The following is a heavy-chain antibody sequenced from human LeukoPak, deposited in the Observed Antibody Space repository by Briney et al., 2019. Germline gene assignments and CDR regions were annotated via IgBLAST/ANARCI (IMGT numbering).Heavy chain of an antibody. J-gene: IGHJ4*02. CDR2: IYSGGST. Sequence: PGGSLRLSCAASGFTVSSNYMSWVRQAPGKGLEWVSVIYSGGSTYYADSVKGRFTISRDNSKNTLYLQMNSLRAEDTAVYYCAREAVDDYGDHTPFDYWGQGTLVTVSS. V-gene: IGHV3-66*02. CDR1: GFTVSSNY. CDR3: AREAVDDYGDHTPFDY. D-gene: IGHD4-17*01.